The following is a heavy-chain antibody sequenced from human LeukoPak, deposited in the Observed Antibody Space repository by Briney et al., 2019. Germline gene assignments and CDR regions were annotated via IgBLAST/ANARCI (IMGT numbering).Heavy chain of an antibody. CDR3: ARVGRRYCSSTSCYGGIDY. Sequence: GASVKVSCKASGYTFTSYGISWVRQAPGQGLEWMGWISAYNGNTNYAQKLQGRVTMTTDTSTSTAYMELRSLRSDDTAVYYCARVGRRYCSSTSCYGGIDYWGQGTLVTVSS. J-gene: IGHJ4*02. CDR2: ISAYNGNT. V-gene: IGHV1-18*01. CDR1: GYTFTSYG. D-gene: IGHD2-2*01.